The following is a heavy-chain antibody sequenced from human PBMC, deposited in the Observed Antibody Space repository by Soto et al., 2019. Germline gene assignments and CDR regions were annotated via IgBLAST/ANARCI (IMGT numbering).Heavy chain of an antibody. J-gene: IGHJ4*02. CDR3: EHRAVPTNQDSWIGGHFDY. V-gene: IGHV2-5*02. CDR1: GFSLSTNGVG. CDR2: IYWDDDK. D-gene: IGHD1-20*01. Sequence: QITLKESGPTLVKPTQTLTLTCTFSGFSLSTNGVGVGWIRQPPGKALEWLVFIYWDDDKRYSPSLNSRLTITQDTSKNRVVLTITYIDPVDTATYYWEHRAVPTNQDSWIGGHFDYWGQGNLVTVSS.